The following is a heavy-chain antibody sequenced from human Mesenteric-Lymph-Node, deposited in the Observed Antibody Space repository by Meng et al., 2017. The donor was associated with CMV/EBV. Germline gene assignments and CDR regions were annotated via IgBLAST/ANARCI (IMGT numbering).Heavy chain of an antibody. D-gene: IGHD5-18*01. J-gene: IGHJ5*02. CDR3: ASLRTYSYGWYNWFDP. CDR1: GGSISSSSYY. V-gene: IGHV4-39*07. Sequence: SETLSLTCTVSGGSISSSSYYWGWIRQPPGKGLEWIGSIYYSGSTYYNPSLKSRVTISVDTSKNQFSLKLSSVTAADTAVYYCASLRTYSYGWYNWFDPWGQGTLVTVSS. CDR2: IYYSGST.